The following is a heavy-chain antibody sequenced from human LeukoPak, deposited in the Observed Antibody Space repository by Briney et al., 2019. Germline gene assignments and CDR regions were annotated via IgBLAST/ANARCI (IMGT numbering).Heavy chain of an antibody. CDR1: GYTFTSYA. D-gene: IGHD3-9*01. CDR3: ARGGRGYFDYFDY. V-gene: IGHV1-3*01. CDR2: INAGNGNT. J-gene: IGHJ4*02. Sequence: GASVKVSCKASGYTFTSYAMHWVRQAPGQRLEWVGWINAGNGNTKYSQKFQGRVTITRDTSASTAYMELSSLRSEDTAVYYCARGGRGYFDYFDYWGQGTLVTVSS.